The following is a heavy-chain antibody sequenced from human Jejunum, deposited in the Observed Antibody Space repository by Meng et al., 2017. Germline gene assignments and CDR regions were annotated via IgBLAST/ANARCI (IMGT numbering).Heavy chain of an antibody. CDR2: IFYSGST. CDR3: ARRDYSNWFYP. Sequence: QLQLQESGPGRVKAAETRSRPCTLSGGSISSSSYYWGWIRQPPGKGLEWIGNIFYSGSTYYNPSLKSRVTISVDTSKNQFSLKLSPVTAAETAVYYCARRDYSNWFYPWGQGTLVTVSS. V-gene: IGHV4-39*01. CDR1: GGSISSSSYY. J-gene: IGHJ5*02. D-gene: IGHD4-11*01.